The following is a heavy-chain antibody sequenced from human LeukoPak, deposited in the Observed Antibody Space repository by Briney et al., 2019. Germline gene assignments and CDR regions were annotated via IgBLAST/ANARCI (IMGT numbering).Heavy chain of an antibody. J-gene: IGHJ4*02. V-gene: IGHV3-30-3*01. Sequence: GGSLRLSCAASGFTFSKAWMTWVRQAPGKGLEWVAVISYDGSNKYYADSVKGRFTISRDNSKNTLYLQMNSLRAEDTAVYYCARERGLDYWGQGTLVTVSS. CDR3: ARERGLDY. CDR2: ISYDGSNK. CDR1: GFTFSKAW.